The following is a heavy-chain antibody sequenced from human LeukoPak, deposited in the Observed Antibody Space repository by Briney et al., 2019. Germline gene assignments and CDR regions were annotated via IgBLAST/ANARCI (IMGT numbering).Heavy chain of an antibody. CDR3: AKEGFTYYYDSSGYSLDY. Sequence: GGSLRLSCAASGFTFSSYAMSWVRQAPGKGLEWVSAISGSGGSTYYADSVKGRFTISRGNSKNTLYLQMNSLRAEDMAVYYCAKEGFTYYYDSSGYSLDYWGQGTLVTVSS. J-gene: IGHJ4*02. CDR2: ISGSGGST. D-gene: IGHD3-22*01. CDR1: GFTFSSYA. V-gene: IGHV3-23*01.